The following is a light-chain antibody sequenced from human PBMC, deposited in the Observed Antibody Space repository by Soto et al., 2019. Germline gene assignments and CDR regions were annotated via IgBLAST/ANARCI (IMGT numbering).Light chain of an antibody. J-gene: IGKJ5*01. CDR3: QQYNNCPAT. V-gene: IGKV1-27*01. Sequence: DIEMTQSPPSLSASLGDRVTITCRASQGIRNSLAWYQQKPGTVPKLLIYSASTMQTGVPSRFSGSGSGTDFTLTISSLQPEDVAAYYCQQYNNCPATFGQGTKLEIK. CDR2: SAS. CDR1: QGIRNS.